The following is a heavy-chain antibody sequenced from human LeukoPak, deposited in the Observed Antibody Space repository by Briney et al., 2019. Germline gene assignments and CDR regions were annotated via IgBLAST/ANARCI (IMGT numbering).Heavy chain of an antibody. Sequence: GGTLRLSCAASGFTFSSYGMSWVRQAPGKGLEWVSDISGSGGGTYSADSVKGRFTISRDNAKNSLYLQMNSLRAEDTAVYYCAGKELLADYFDYWGQGTLVTVSS. CDR3: AGKELLADYFDY. V-gene: IGHV3-23*01. J-gene: IGHJ4*02. CDR2: ISGSGGGT. CDR1: GFTFSSYG. D-gene: IGHD1-26*01.